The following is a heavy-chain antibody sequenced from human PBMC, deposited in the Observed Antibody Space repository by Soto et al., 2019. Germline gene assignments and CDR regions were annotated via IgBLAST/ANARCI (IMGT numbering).Heavy chain of an antibody. CDR1: GXNISKFG. J-gene: IGHJ4*01. Sequence: HPXGSLRLSCAASGXNISKFGMYWVRQAPGKGLEWVAVIWYDGSQKYYADSVKGRFNISRENSNNTLYLQMNSLRAEETAVYYCAKEVWGLYTFGRPLDNWGHGTLGTVS. CDR3: AKEVWGLYTFGRPLDN. D-gene: IGHD3-3*01. V-gene: IGHV3-33*06. CDR2: IWYDGSQK.